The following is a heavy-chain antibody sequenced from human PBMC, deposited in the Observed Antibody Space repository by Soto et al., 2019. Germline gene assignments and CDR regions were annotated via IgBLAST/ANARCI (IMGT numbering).Heavy chain of an antibody. V-gene: IGHV4-39*01. CDR1: WDTIRITRFD. CDR3: VRDLFDSSDYTPKGFDP. J-gene: IGHJ5*02. D-gene: IGHD3-22*01. CDR2: IYHTGNA. Sequence: SQTLSLTCSVAWDTIRITRFDGAWIRQPPGEGLEWIGSIYHTGNAYYNPSLKSRVTISVDTSKNQFPLKLTSVTAADAALYYCVRDLFDSSDYTPKGFDPWGQGTLVTVSS.